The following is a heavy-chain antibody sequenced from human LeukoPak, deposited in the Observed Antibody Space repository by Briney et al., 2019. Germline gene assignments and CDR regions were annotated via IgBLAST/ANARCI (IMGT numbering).Heavy chain of an antibody. CDR3: ARDGRGLRSSSWYFDY. CDR1: GFTFSNFA. CDR2: ISYDGGNK. J-gene: IGHJ4*02. Sequence: GGSLRLSCAASGFTFSNFAIHWVRQAPGKGRKWVSVISYDGGNKFYADSVKGRFSISRDNSKNTLYLQMNSLRAEDTAVYYCARDGRGLRSSSWYFDYWGQGTLVTVSS. D-gene: IGHD6-13*01. V-gene: IGHV3-30-3*01.